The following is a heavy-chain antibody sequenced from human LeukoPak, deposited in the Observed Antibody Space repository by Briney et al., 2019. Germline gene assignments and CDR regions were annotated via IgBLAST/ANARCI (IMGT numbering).Heavy chain of an antibody. CDR2: IGTAADT. J-gene: IGHJ4*02. D-gene: IGHD4-17*01. V-gene: IGHV3-13*01. Sequence: SGGSLRLSCTASGFSLDSHWMHWVRQATGKGLEWVSAIGTAADTYYPGSVKGRFTISRDNAKNSLYLQMNSLRAGDTAVYYCARSNGDYNPPFDYWGQGTLVTVS. CDR3: ARSNGDYNPPFDY. CDR1: GFSLDSHW.